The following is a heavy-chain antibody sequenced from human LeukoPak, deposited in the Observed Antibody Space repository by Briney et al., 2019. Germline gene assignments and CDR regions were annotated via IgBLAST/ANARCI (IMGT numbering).Heavy chain of an antibody. CDR2: ISDSGGST. V-gene: IGHV3-23*01. Sequence: PGGSLTLSCAASEFTFSSYAMSWVRQAPGKGLEWVAAISDSGGSTYYADPVKGRFTVSRDNSKNTMYLQMTSLRAEDPAVYYCAKDRRACRSSSCYYRFDYWGQGTLVTVSS. D-gene: IGHD2-2*01. CDR3: AKDRRACRSSSCYYRFDY. CDR1: EFTFSSYA. J-gene: IGHJ4*02.